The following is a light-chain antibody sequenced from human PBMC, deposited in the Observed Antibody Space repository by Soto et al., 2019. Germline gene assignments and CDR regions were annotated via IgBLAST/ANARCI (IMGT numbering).Light chain of an antibody. J-gene: IGKJ4*01. CDR1: QSVSSY. CDR3: QQRSNFPLT. CDR2: AAS. Sequence: EIVLTQSPATVSLSPGERATLSCSTSQSVSSYLAWYQQKPGQAPRLLIYAASNRATGIPARFSGSGSGTDFTLTISSLEPEDFVVYYCQQRSNFPLTFGGGTKVEMK. V-gene: IGKV3-11*01.